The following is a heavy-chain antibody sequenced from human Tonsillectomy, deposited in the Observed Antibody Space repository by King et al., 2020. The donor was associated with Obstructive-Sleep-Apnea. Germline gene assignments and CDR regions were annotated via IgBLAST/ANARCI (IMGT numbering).Heavy chain of an antibody. CDR2: LSCSSSYI. CDR1: GFTFSSYS. CDR3: ARDFILTMVRGVIDY. Sequence: VQLVESGGGLVKPGGSLRLSCAASGFTFSSYSMNWVRQAPGKGLEWLSSLSCSSSYIYYVDSVKGRFTISRDNAKNSLYLQMNSLRVEDTAVYYCARDFILTMVRGVIDYWGQGTLVTVSS. V-gene: IGHV3-21*01. D-gene: IGHD3-10*01. J-gene: IGHJ4*02.